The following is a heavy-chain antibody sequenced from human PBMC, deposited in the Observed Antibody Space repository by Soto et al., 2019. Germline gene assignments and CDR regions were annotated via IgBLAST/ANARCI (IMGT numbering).Heavy chain of an antibody. D-gene: IGHD2-8*01. CDR1: GDTFTTNS. V-gene: IGHV1-69*06. J-gene: IGHJ4*02. CDR2: IIPVVGTT. CDR3: ARGLLYATTYFDY. Sequence: QVQLVQSGAEAKKPGSSLKVSCKASGDTFTTNSLNWVRQAPGQGLEWMGGIIPVVGTTKYAQKYQDRVTITGDKSTNTAYMELSSLRSDDTAVYYCARGLLYATTYFDYWGQGTPVTVSS.